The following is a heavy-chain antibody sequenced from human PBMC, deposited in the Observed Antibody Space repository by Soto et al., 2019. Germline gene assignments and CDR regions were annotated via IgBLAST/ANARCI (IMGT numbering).Heavy chain of an antibody. CDR1: GGSISSGGYY. CDR3: ARARTRITIFGLVIDAYYFDY. D-gene: IGHD3-3*01. J-gene: IGHJ4*02. Sequence: QVQLQESGPGLVKPSQTLSLTCTVSGGSISSGGYYWSWIRQHPGKGLEWIGYIYYSGSTYYNPSLKSRVTISVDTSKNQFSLKLSSVTAADTAVYYCARARTRITIFGLVIDAYYFDYWGQGTLVTVSS. V-gene: IGHV4-31*03. CDR2: IYYSGST.